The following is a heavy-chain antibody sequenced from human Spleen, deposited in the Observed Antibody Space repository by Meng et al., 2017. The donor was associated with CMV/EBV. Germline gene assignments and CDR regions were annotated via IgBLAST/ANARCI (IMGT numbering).Heavy chain of an antibody. V-gene: IGHV1-8*01. J-gene: IGHJ5*02. CDR2: MNPKSGNT. CDR3: ARRGLWGNWFDP. Sequence: SCKASGYTFTNFAIHWVRQATGQGLEWMGWMNPKSGNTGFARKFQGRVTMTRDTSIFTAYMELRSLRSEDSAVYYCARRGLWGNWFDPWGQGTLVTVSS. D-gene: IGHD3-16*01. CDR1: GYTFTNFA.